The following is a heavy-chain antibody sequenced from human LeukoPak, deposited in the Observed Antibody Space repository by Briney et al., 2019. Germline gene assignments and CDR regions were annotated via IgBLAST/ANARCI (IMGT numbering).Heavy chain of an antibody. CDR3: AREQLVGAGGRWFDP. CDR1: GYIITGYY. CDR2: INPNSGGT. J-gene: IGHJ5*02. Sequence: ASVKVSCKASGYIITGYYLHWVRQAPGPGLEWMGRINPNSGGTDYAQIFRGRVTMTRDTSINTAYMELNRLTSDDTAVYFCAREQLVGAGGRWFDPWGQGTLVTVSS. V-gene: IGHV1-2*06. D-gene: IGHD1-1*01.